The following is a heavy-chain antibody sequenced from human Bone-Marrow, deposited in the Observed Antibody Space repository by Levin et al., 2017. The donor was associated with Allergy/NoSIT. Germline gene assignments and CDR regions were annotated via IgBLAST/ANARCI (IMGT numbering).Heavy chain of an antibody. J-gene: IGHJ4*02. V-gene: IGHV3-23*01. CDR1: GFTFSSYA. D-gene: IGHD3-16*02. Sequence: LSLTCAASGFTFSSYAMSWVRQAPGKGLEWVSAISGSGGSTYYADSVKGRFTISRDNSKNTLYLQMNSLRAEDTAVYYCAKSFPDYVWGSYRYTFDYWGQGTLVTVSS. CDR3: AKSFPDYVWGSYRYTFDY. CDR2: ISGSGGST.